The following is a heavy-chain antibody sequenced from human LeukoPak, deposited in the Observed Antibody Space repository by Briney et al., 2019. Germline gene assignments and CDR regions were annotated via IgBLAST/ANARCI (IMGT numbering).Heavy chain of an antibody. J-gene: IGHJ4*02. CDR1: GGSISSYY. Sequence: SETLSLTCTVSGGSISSYYWSWVRQPPGKGLEWIGYIYFSGSTNYAPSLKSRVTMSVNTSKNQFSLKLSSLTAADTAVYYCVRGGIVGTTARVPLFDYWGQGTLVTVSS. V-gene: IGHV4-59*01. CDR2: IYFSGST. CDR3: VRGGIVGTTARVPLFDY. D-gene: IGHD1-26*01.